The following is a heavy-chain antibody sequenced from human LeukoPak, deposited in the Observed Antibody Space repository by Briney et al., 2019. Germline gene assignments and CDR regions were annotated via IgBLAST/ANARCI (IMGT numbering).Heavy chain of an antibody. CDR1: GGSISSSDYY. Sequence: SQTLSLTCDVSGGSISSSDYYWSWIRQHPGKGLEWIGYIYSSGSTYYNPSLRSRGSISVDTSKNQFSLKLSSVTVADTAAYYCAGAPYGSGRHYWGQGTPVTVSS. D-gene: IGHD3-10*01. J-gene: IGHJ4*02. CDR3: AGAPYGSGRHY. CDR2: IYSSGST. V-gene: IGHV4-31*11.